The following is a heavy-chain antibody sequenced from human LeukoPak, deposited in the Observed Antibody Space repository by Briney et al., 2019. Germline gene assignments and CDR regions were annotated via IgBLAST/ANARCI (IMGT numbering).Heavy chain of an antibody. CDR2: IYYSGST. CDR3: ARVSSSWYSPFDY. V-gene: IGHV4-59*12. J-gene: IGHJ4*02. Sequence: SETLSLTCTVSGGSINNSYWTWIRQPPGKGLEWIGHIYYSGSTNYSPSLKSRVTISVDTSKNQFSLKLSSVTAADTAVYYCARVSSSWYSPFDYWGQGTLVTVSS. CDR1: GGSINNSY. D-gene: IGHD6-13*01.